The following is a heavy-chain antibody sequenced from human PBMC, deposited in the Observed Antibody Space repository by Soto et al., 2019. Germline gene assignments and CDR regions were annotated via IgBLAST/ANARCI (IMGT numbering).Heavy chain of an antibody. CDR1: EFNFSSYW. CDR2: IKQDGSEK. J-gene: IGHJ5*02. Sequence: PGGSLRLSCAASEFNFSSYWMSWVRQAPGKGLEWVANIKQDGSEKCYVDSVKGRFTISRDNAKNSLYLQMNSLRAEDTAVYYCARENRRIAARPGWFDPWGQGTLVTVSS. CDR3: ARENRRIAARPGWFDP. V-gene: IGHV3-7*03. D-gene: IGHD6-6*01.